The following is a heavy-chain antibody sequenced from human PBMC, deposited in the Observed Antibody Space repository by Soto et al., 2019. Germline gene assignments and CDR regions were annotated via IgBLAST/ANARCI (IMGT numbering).Heavy chain of an antibody. Sequence: ASVKVSCRVSGYTLTELSMHWVRQAPGKGLEWMGGFDPEDGETIYAQKFQGRVTMTEDTSTDTAYMELSSLRSEDTAVYYCATRMDSSSWTFDYWGQGTLVTVSS. V-gene: IGHV1-24*01. D-gene: IGHD6-13*01. J-gene: IGHJ4*02. CDR2: FDPEDGET. CDR3: ATRMDSSSWTFDY. CDR1: GYTLTELS.